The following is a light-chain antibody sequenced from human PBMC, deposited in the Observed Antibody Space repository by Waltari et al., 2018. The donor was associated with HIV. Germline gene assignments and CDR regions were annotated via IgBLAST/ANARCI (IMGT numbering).Light chain of an antibody. CDR1: SSNIGSNY. Sequence: QSVLTQPPSASGTPGQRVTISCSGSSSNIGSNYVYWYQQLPGTTPKLLSYRNNQRPSGVPDRFSGSKSGTSASRAISGLRSEDEADYYCAAWDDSLSGNWVFGGGTKLTVL. V-gene: IGLV1-47*01. CDR2: RNN. CDR3: AAWDDSLSGNWV. J-gene: IGLJ3*02.